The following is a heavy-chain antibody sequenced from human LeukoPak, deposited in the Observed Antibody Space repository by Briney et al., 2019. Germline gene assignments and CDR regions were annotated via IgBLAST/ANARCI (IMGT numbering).Heavy chain of an antibody. Sequence: PSETLSLTCTVSGGSISSYYWSWIRQPPGKGLEWIGYIYTSGSTNYNPSLKSRVTISVDTSKNQFSLKLSSVTAADTAVYYCIGSGSYSHFDYWGQGTLVTVSS. V-gene: IGHV4-4*09. CDR3: IGSGSYSHFDY. CDR2: IYTSGST. CDR1: GGSISSYY. J-gene: IGHJ4*02. D-gene: IGHD3-10*01.